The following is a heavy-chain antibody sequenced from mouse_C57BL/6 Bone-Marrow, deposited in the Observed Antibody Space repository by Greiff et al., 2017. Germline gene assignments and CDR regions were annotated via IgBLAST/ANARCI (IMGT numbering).Heavy chain of an antibody. CDR3: ARERDGNFPFAY. J-gene: IGHJ3*01. CDR2: ISDGGSYT. D-gene: IGHD2-1*01. V-gene: IGHV5-4*01. CDR1: GFTFSSYA. Sequence: DVHLVESGGGLVKPGGSLKLSCAASGFTFSSYAMSWVRQTPEKRLEWVATISDGGSYTYYPDNVKGRFTISRDNAKNNLYLQMSHLKSEDTAMYYCARERDGNFPFAYWGQGTLVTVSA.